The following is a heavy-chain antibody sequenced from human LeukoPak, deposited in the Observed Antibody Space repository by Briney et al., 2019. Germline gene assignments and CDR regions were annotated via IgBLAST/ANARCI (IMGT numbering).Heavy chain of an antibody. J-gene: IGHJ4*02. CDR3: ASNPLRVDFDY. V-gene: IGHV4-61*02. D-gene: IGHD3-3*01. CDR2: ISSSGST. CDR1: GGSVNSGGYY. Sequence: SQTLSLTCTVSGGSVNSGGYYWTWIRQAAGKGLEWIGRISSSGSTNYNPSLESRVTISVDTSKNQFSLKLTSVTAADTAVYYCASNPLRVDFDYWGQGTLVTVSS.